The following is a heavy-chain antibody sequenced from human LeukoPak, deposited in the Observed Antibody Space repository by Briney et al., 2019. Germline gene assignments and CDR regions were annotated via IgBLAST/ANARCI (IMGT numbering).Heavy chain of an antibody. Sequence: ASVKVSCKVSGYTLTELSMHWVRQAPGKGLEWMGGFDPEDDETIYAQKFQGRVTMTEDTSPDTAYMELSSLRSEDTAVYYCATTVATFRTFDYWGQGTLVTVSS. J-gene: IGHJ4*02. CDR1: GYTLTELS. CDR3: ATTVATFRTFDY. D-gene: IGHD5-12*01. V-gene: IGHV1-24*01. CDR2: FDPEDDET.